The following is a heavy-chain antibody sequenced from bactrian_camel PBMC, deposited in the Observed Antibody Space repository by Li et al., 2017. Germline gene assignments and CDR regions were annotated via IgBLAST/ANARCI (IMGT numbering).Heavy chain of an antibody. V-gene: IGHV3S40*01. D-gene: IGHD1*01. CDR2: INSIGSTT. Sequence: VQLVESGGGSVQAGGSLRLSCAASGYFYTSICMGWFRQAPGKGLEWVSGINSIGSTTYYADFVKGRFTISRDNAKNTVYLSMISLKPEDAAVYYCVAVVAYTLTDDMPHWGQGTQVTVS. J-gene: IGHJ4*01. CDR3: VAVVAYTLTDDMPH. CDR1: GYFYTSIC.